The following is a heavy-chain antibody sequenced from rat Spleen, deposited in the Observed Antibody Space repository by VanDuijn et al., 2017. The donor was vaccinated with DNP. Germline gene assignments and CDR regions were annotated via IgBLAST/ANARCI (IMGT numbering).Heavy chain of an antibody. CDR3: TTRRDGY. J-gene: IGHJ2*01. Sequence: EVQLVESGGGLVQPGRSLKLSCAASGFTFSNYGMAWVRQAPTKGLEWVASITNSGGSTYYRDSVKGRITISRDNARSRLFLQMDSLRSEDTATYYCTTRRDGYWGQGVMVTVSS. V-gene: IGHV5-20*01. D-gene: IGHD1-12*02. CDR2: ITNSGGST. CDR1: GFTFSNYG.